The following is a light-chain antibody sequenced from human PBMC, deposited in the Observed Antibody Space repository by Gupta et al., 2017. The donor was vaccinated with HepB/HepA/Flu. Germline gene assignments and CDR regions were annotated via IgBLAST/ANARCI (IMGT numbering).Light chain of an antibody. CDR2: KAS. J-gene: IGKJ4*01. Sequence: DIQLTQSPPTLSASVGDKVTITCRASQSISNWLAWYQQKPGKAPKLLIYKASRSESGVPSRFSGSGSGTDFTLTISSRQPDDFATYYCQQDKTYLSFGGGTKVEIK. CDR3: QQDKTYLS. V-gene: IGKV1-5*03. CDR1: QSISNW.